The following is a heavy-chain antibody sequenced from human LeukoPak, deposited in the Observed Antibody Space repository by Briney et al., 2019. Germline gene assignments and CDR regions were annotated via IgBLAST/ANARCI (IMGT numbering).Heavy chain of an antibody. CDR1: GGSISNYY. J-gene: IGHJ4*02. V-gene: IGHV4-59*08. D-gene: IGHD2-2*01. CDR3: ASQAAANSIDY. CDR2: INYSGST. Sequence: PSETLSLTCTVSGGSISNYYWSWIRQPPGKGLEWIGYINYSGSTTYNPSLKSRVTISVDTSKNQFSLKLTSATAADTAVYYCASQAAANSIDYWGQGTVVTVSS.